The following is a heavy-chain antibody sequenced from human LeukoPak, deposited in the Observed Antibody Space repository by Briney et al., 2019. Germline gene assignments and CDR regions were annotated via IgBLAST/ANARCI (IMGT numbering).Heavy chain of an antibody. Sequence: GGSLRLSSAASGFTVSSNYMSWVRQAPGKGLEWVSVIYSGGSTYYADSVKGRFTISRDNSKNTLYLQMNSLRAEDTAVYYCARDSSDAIDYWGQGTLVTVSS. CDR3: ARDSSDAIDY. D-gene: IGHD6-19*01. J-gene: IGHJ4*02. CDR2: IYSGGST. V-gene: IGHV3-66*01. CDR1: GFTVSSNY.